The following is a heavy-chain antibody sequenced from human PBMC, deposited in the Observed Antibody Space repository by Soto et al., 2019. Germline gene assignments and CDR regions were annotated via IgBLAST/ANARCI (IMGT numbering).Heavy chain of an antibody. CDR1: GFTFSSYG. D-gene: IGHD2-21*02. CDR3: AKDRDCGGDCYSHYYYYGMDV. Sequence: QVQLVESGGGVVQPGRSLRLSCAASGFTFSSYGMHWVRQAPGKGLEWVAVISYDGSNKYYADSVKGRFTISRDNSKNTLYLQMNSLRAEDMAVYYCAKDRDCGGDCYSHYYYYGMDVWGQGTTVTVSS. J-gene: IGHJ6*02. V-gene: IGHV3-30*18. CDR2: ISYDGSNK.